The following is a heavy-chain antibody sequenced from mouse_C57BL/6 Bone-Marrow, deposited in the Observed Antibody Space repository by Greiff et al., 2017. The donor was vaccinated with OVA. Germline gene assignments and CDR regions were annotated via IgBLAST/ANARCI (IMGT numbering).Heavy chain of an antibody. CDR2: FYPGSGST. V-gene: IGHV1-62-2*01. CDR1: GYTFTEYT. Sequence: VKLQESGAELVKPGASVKLSCKASGYTFTEYTIHWVKQRSGQGLEWIGWFYPGSGSTKYNEKFKDKATLTADKSSSTVYMELSRLTSKDSAVYFCARHEDGSRKGDFDYWGQGTTLTVSS. J-gene: IGHJ2*01. D-gene: IGHD1-1*01. CDR3: ARHEDGSRKGDFDY.